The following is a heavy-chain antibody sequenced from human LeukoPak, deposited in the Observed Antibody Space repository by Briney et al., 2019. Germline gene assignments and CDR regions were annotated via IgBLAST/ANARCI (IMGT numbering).Heavy chain of an antibody. J-gene: IGHJ6*03. CDR3: ARGRAAGTPDYMDV. V-gene: IGHV1-2*02. CDR1: GYTFTDYY. D-gene: IGHD6-13*01. CDR2: INPISGGT. Sequence: EASVKVSFTASGYTFTDYYIHWVRQAPGQGLEWMGWINPISGGTKYAQNLQGRVTMTRDTSISTAHMELSRLRSDDTAVYYCARGRAAGTPDYMDVWGKGTTVTISS.